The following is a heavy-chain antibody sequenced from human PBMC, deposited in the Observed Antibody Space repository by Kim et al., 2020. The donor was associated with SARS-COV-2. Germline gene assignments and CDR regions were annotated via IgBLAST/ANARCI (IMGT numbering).Heavy chain of an antibody. Sequence: ASVKVSCKASGYTFPTYGLNWVRQAPGQGLEWMGWMNINTGNPTYAQGFAGRFVFSLDTSVSTEYLQISSLQADDTAVYYCASGNTGRIDYWGQGTLVTVSS. V-gene: IGHV7-4-1*02. J-gene: IGHJ4*02. D-gene: IGHD1-7*01. CDR1: GYTFPTYG. CDR3: ASGNTGRIDY. CDR2: MNINTGNP.